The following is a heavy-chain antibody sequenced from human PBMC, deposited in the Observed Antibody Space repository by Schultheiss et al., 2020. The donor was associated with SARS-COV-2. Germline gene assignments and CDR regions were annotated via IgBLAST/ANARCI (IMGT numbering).Heavy chain of an antibody. J-gene: IGHJ6*02. CDR3: ARDQTMTTVTTRERVARKYGMDV. V-gene: IGHV4-39*07. D-gene: IGHD4-17*01. Sequence: SETLSLTCSVSGGSINSGGYYWSWIRQPPGKGLEWIGSIYHSGSTYYNPSLKSRVTISVDTSRNQFSLRLRTVTAADTAVYYCARDQTMTTVTTRERVARKYGMDVWGQGTTVTVSS. CDR1: GGSINSGGYY. CDR2: IYHSGST.